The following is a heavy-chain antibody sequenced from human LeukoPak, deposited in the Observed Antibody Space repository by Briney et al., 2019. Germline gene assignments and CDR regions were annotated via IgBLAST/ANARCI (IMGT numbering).Heavy chain of an antibody. D-gene: IGHD1-26*01. V-gene: IGHV3-9*01. Sequence: GGSLRLSCAGSGFIFNNYAMHWVRQPPGKGLEWVSGISWNSGSIDYADSVKGRFTISRDNAKNSLYLQMNSLRAEDTALYYCAKDLGATTGGGFDYWGQGTLVTVSS. J-gene: IGHJ4*02. CDR2: ISWNSGSI. CDR1: GFIFNNYA. CDR3: AKDLGATTGGGFDY.